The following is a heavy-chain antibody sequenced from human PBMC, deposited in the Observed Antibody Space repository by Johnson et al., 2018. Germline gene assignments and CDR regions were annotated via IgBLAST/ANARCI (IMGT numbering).Heavy chain of an antibody. D-gene: IGHD1-20*01. CDR1: GGSINNYY. J-gene: IGHJ3*02. CDR2: IYYSGST. CDR3: ARVITGTTARAFDI. V-gene: IGHV4-59*01. Sequence: QVQLVQSGPGLVKPSETXSLTCTVSGGSINNYYWSWIRQPPGKGLEWIGYIYYSGSTRYNPSLKSRVTISVDTSKNQFSLNLSSVTAADTAVYYCARVITGTTARAFDIWGQGTMVTVSS.